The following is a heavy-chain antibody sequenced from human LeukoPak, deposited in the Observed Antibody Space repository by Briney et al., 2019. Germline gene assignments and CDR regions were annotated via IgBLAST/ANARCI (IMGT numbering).Heavy chain of an antibody. CDR2: MNPNSGNT. J-gene: IGHJ4*02. CDR1: GYTFTSYD. D-gene: IGHD4-17*01. CDR3: ARQTAVKTGDY. Sequence: ASVKVSCKASGYTFTSYDINWVRQATGQGLEWMGWMNPNSGNTGYAQKLQERVTMTRNTSISTAYMELSSLRSEDSAVYYCARQTAVKTGDYWGQGTLVTVSS. V-gene: IGHV1-8*01.